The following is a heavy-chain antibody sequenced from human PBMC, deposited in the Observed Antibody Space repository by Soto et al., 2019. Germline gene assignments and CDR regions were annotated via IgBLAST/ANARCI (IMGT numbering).Heavy chain of an antibody. CDR2: INGDGSST. CDR3: ARDPRDGYHSPPDY. Sequence: VPLVESGGGLVQPGGSLRLSCVPSGFTFNSHWMHWVRQAPGKGLVWVSRINGDGSSTSYADSVKGRFTISRDNAKNTLYLHMNSLRADDTAVYYCARDPRDGYHSPPDYLGQGTLVTVSS. CDR1: GFTFNSHW. D-gene: IGHD5-12*01. J-gene: IGHJ4*02. V-gene: IGHV3-74*01.